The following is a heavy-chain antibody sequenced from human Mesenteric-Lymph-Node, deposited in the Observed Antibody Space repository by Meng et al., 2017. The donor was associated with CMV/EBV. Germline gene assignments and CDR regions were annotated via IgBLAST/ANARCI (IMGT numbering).Heavy chain of an antibody. V-gene: IGHV3-11*01. CDR2: ISNGGATI. CDR1: GFPFSDYY. Sequence: GFPFSDYYMSWIRQAPGKGLEWVSYISNGGATIAYVDSVKGRFTISRDNAKNSLSLQMNSLSAEDTAVYYCARVGGYMQGGDYYFDYWGQGTLVTVSS. D-gene: IGHD5-12*01. J-gene: IGHJ4*02. CDR3: ARVGGYMQGGDYYFDY.